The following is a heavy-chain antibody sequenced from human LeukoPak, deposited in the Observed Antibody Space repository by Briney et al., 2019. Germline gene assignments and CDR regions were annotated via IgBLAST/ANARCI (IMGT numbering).Heavy chain of an antibody. V-gene: IGHV3-48*01. Sequence: GGSLRLSCAASGFTFSSYSMNWVRQAPGKGLEWVSYISSSTSTIYYADSVKGRFTISRDNAKNSLYLQMNSLRAEDTAVYYCARGGVDIVATINFYYYYYYYMDVWGKGTTVTVSS. D-gene: IGHD5-12*01. CDR2: ISSSTSTI. CDR3: ARGGVDIVATINFYYYYYYYMDV. J-gene: IGHJ6*03. CDR1: GFTFSSYS.